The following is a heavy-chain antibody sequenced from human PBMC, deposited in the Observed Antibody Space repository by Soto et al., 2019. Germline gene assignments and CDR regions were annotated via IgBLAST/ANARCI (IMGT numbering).Heavy chain of an antibody. V-gene: IGHV3-74*01. J-gene: IGHJ4*02. CDR3: TRPWGY. CDR2: INRDGSSR. Sequence: EVQLVESGGGLVQPGGSLRLSCVASGFTSSSDWMHSVRQAPGKGLVWVSRINRDGSSRGYADSVKGRFTISRDNAKNTLYLQMNSLRVEDTAVYYCTRPWGYWGQGTRVTVSS. D-gene: IGHD1-26*01. CDR1: GFTSSSDW.